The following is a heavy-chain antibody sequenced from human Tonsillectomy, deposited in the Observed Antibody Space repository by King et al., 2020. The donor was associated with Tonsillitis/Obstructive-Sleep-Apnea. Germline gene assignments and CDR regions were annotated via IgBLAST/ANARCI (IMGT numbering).Heavy chain of an antibody. CDR2: ISAYNGNT. CDR1: GYTFTSYG. Sequence: QLVQSGAEVKKPGASVKVSCKASGYTFTSYGISWVRQAPGQGLEWMGWISAYNGNTNYAQKLQGRVTMTTDTSTSTAYMELRSLRSDDTAVYYCAGTVEAAGGSMYYYYYMDVWGKGTTVTVSS. J-gene: IGHJ6*03. V-gene: IGHV1-18*01. D-gene: IGHD6-13*01. CDR3: AGTVEAAGGSMYYYYYMDV.